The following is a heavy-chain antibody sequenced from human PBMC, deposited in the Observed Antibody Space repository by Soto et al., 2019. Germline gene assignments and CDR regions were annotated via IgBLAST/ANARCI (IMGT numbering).Heavy chain of an antibody. J-gene: IGHJ4*02. CDR3: ARASRRQWLVSRYFDY. CDR1: GFTFSSYW. V-gene: IGHV3-7*01. Sequence: PGGSLRLSCAASGFTFSSYWMSWVRQAPGKGLEWVANIKQDGSEKYYVDSVKGRFTISRDNAKNSLYLQMNSLRAEDTAVYYCARASRRQWLVSRYFDYWGQGTLVTVSS. CDR2: IKQDGSEK. D-gene: IGHD6-19*01.